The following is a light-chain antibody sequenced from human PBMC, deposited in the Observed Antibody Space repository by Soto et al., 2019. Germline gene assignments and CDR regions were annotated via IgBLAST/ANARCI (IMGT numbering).Light chain of an antibody. CDR1: QSISSY. CDR2: AAS. Sequence: DIQMTQSPSSLSASVGDRVTITCRASQSISSYLNWYQQKPVTAPNLLIYAASSLQSGVPSSFSGSGSGTDFTLTISSLQPEDSATYSCQQSYSTPFTFGPGTKVDIK. V-gene: IGKV1-39*01. CDR3: QQSYSTPFT. J-gene: IGKJ3*01.